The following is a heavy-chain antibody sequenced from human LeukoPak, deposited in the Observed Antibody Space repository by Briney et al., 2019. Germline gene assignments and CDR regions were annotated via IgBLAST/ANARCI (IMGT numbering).Heavy chain of an antibody. D-gene: IGHD3-9*01. J-gene: IGHJ5*02. V-gene: IGHV3-30*03. Sequence: GGSLRLSCVASGFTFSSYGMHWVRQAPGKGLEWVAVISFDGSNKYYADSVKGRFTISRDNSKNTLYLQMNSLRAEDTAVYYCARDRYDIPWGQGTLVTVSS. CDR2: ISFDGSNK. CDR1: GFTFSSYG. CDR3: ARDRYDIP.